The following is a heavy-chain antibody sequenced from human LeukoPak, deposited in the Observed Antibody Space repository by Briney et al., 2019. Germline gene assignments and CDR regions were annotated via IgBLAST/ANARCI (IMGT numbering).Heavy chain of an antibody. CDR2: IILILGIA. D-gene: IGHD2-2*01. J-gene: IGHJ4*02. CDR1: GGTFISYT. V-gene: IGHV1-69*04. CDR3: AREEDCSSTSCYQVFDY. Sequence: SVKVSCKASGGTFISYTISWVRQAPGQGREGRGRIILILGIANYAQKFQGRVTITADKSTSTAYMDLSSLRSEDTAVYYCAREEDCSSTSCYQVFDYWGQGTLVTVSS.